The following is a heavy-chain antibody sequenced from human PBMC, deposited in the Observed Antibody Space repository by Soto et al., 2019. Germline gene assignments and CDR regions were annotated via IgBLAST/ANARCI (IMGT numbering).Heavy chain of an antibody. D-gene: IGHD2-15*01. V-gene: IGHV3-11*01. CDR2: ISSSGSII. CDR3: AKDRGGSQGVGTVDI. Sequence: PGGSLRLSCAASGFIFSDYYMSWIRQAPGKRLERVSYISSSGSIIYYAESVKGRFTISRDNAKKSVYLQMNNLRAEDTAVYYCAKDRGGSQGVGTVDIWGQGTMVTVSS. J-gene: IGHJ3*02. CDR1: GFIFSDYY.